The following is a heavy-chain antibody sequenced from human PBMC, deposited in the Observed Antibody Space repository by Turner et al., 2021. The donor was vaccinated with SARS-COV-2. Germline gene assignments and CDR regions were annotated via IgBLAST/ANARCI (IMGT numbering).Heavy chain of an antibody. Sequence: QVQLVQSGAEVNKPGASVKVSCKASGYTFTSYDINWVRQATGQGLEWMGWMNPNSGNTGYAQKCQGRVTMTRNTSISTAYMELSSLRSEDTAVYYCARTFTAMVRVDYWGQGTLVTVSS. J-gene: IGHJ4*02. CDR2: MNPNSGNT. CDR3: ARTFTAMVRVDY. D-gene: IGHD5-18*01. V-gene: IGHV1-8*01. CDR1: GYTFTSYD.